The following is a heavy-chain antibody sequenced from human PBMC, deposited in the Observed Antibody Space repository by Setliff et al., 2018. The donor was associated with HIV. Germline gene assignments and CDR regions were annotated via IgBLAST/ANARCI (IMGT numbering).Heavy chain of an antibody. CDR3: APLGGSRFYFDY. D-gene: IGHD3-3*01. CDR2: ISSSGSTI. J-gene: IGHJ4*02. V-gene: IGHV3-48*03. Sequence: GGSLRLSCAASGFTFSTYEMNWVRQAPGKGPEWVSYISSSGSTIYYADSVKGRFTISRDNAKNSLYLQMNSLRAEDTAVYYCAPLGGSRFYFDYWGQGTLVTV. CDR1: GFTFSTYE.